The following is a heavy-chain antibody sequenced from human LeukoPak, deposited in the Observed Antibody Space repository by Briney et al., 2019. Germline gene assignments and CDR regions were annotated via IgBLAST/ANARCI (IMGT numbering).Heavy chain of an antibody. CDR1: GFTFSSYW. J-gene: IGHJ4*02. CDR2: INSDGSST. D-gene: IGHD6-19*01. V-gene: IGHV3-74*01. CDR3: AKDWSRSSGLPFDY. Sequence: GGSLRLSCAASGFTFSSYWMHWVRQAPGKGLVWVSRINSDGSSTSYADSVKGRFTISRDNAKNTLYLQMNSLRAEDTAVYYCAKDWSRSSGLPFDYWGQGTLVTVSS.